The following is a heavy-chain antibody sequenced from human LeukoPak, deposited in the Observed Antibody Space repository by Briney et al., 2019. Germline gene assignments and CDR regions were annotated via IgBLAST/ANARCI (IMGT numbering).Heavy chain of an antibody. J-gene: IGHJ4*02. Sequence: PGGSLRLSCAASGFTFSSYGMHWVRQAPGKGLEWVTFIRYDGSNKYYADSVKGRFTISRDNSKNTLYLQMNSLRAEDTAVYYCAKEDRPYSSSLFDYWGQGTLVTVSS. CDR2: IRYDGSNK. D-gene: IGHD6-6*01. CDR1: GFTFSSYG. V-gene: IGHV3-30*02. CDR3: AKEDRPYSSSLFDY.